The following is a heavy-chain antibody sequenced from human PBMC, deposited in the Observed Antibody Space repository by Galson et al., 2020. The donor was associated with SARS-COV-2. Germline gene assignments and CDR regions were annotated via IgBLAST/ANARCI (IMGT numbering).Heavy chain of an antibody. D-gene: IGHD5-18*01. Sequence: SETLSLTCTVSGGSISSSSYYWGWIRQPPGKGLEWIGSIYYSGSTYYNPSLKSRVTISVDTSKNQFSLKLSSVTAADTAVYYCARDHGYSYGLDYWGQGTLVTVSS. J-gene: IGHJ4*02. CDR1: GGSISSSSYY. CDR3: ARDHGYSYGLDY. CDR2: IYYSGST. V-gene: IGHV4-39*07.